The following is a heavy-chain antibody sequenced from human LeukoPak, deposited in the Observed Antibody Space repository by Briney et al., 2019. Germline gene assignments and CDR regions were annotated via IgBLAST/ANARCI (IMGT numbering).Heavy chain of an antibody. V-gene: IGHV4-59*01. D-gene: IGHD3-22*01. CDR1: GGSISSYY. CDR2: ICYSGST. Sequence: PSETLSLTCTVSGGSISSYYWSWIRQPPGKGLEWIGYICYSGSTNYNPSLKRRVTISVDTSKNQFSLKLSSVTAADTAVYYCAGNYYDSSGGIWVDYWGQGTLVTVSS. CDR3: AGNYYDSSGGIWVDY. J-gene: IGHJ4*02.